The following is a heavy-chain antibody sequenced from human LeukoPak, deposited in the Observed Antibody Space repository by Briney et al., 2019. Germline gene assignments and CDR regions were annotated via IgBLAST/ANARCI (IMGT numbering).Heavy chain of an antibody. J-gene: IGHJ4*02. V-gene: IGHV3-15*01. CDR3: TGEGTLYYFDY. D-gene: IGHD1-7*01. CDR2: IKSKTGGGTT. Sequence: GGSLRLSCAASGFTFSNAWMSWVRQAPGKGLEWVGRIKSKTGGGTTDYAAPVKGRFTISRDDSKNTLYLQMNSLKTEDTAVYYCTGEGTLYYFDYWGQGTLVTVSS. CDR1: GFTFSNAW.